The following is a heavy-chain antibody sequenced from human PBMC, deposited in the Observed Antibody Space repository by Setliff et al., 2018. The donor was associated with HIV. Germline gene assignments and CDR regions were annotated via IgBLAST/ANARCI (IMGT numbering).Heavy chain of an antibody. D-gene: IGHD4-17*01. Sequence: PGGSLRLSCAASGFTFSGYWMHWVRQAPGKGLVWVSRINSDGSRTSYADSVKGRFTISRDNAKNTLSLQMNSLRVEDTAVYYCAKTFYGDYRDWGQGTLVTVSS. CDR2: INSDGSRT. CDR1: GFTFSGYW. J-gene: IGHJ1*01. V-gene: IGHV3-74*01. CDR3: AKTFYGDYRD.